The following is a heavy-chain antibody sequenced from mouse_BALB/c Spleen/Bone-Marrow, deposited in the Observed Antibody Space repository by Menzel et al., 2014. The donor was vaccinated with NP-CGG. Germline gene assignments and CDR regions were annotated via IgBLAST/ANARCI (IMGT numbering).Heavy chain of an antibody. CDR1: GYTFTSCT. J-gene: IGHJ3*01. V-gene: IGHV1-4*01. CDR3: AAGYYGNSGWFAY. CDR2: INPSSGYT. Sequence: QVQLQQSGAELASPGASVKMSCKASGYTFTSCTMHWVKQRPGQGLEWIGYINPSSGYTNYNQKFKDKATLTADKSSSTAYMQLSSLTSEDSAVYYCAAGYYGNSGWFAYWGQGTLVTVSA. D-gene: IGHD2-1*01.